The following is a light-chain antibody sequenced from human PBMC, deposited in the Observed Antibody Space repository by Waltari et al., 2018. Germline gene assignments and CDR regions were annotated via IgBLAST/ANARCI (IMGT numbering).Light chain of an antibody. CDR1: QSLLHSNGYNY. J-gene: IGKJ1*01. V-gene: IGKV2-28*01. CDR3: MQALQTPT. CDR2: LGS. Sequence: DIVMTQSPLSLPVTPGEPASISCRSSQSLLHSNGYNYWDWYLQKPGQSPQLLIYLGSNRASGVPDRFSGSGSGTDFTLKISRVEAEDVGVYYCMQALQTPTFGQGTKVEIK.